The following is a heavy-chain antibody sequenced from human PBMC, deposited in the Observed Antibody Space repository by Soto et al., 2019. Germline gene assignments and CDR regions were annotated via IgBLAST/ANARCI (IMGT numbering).Heavy chain of an antibody. Sequence: GGSLRLSCSASGFTFSSYAMHWVRQAPGKGLEYVSAISSNGGSTYYADSVKGRFTISRDNSKNTLYLQMSSLRAEDSAVYYCVKVGAQDAFDIWGQGTMVTVSS. D-gene: IGHD2-15*01. J-gene: IGHJ3*02. CDR2: ISSNGGST. V-gene: IGHV3-64D*06. CDR1: GFTFSSYA. CDR3: VKVGAQDAFDI.